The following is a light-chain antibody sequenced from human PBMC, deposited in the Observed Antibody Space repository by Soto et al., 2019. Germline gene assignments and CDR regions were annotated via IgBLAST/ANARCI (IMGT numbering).Light chain of an antibody. J-gene: IGKJ5*01. Sequence: EIVMPQSPATLSVSPGARATLSCRASQSVSSNLAWYQQKPGQAPRLLIYGASTRATGIPDRFSGSGSGTDFTLTISRLEPEEFAVYYCQQQGRSWITVGQGTRLEIK. V-gene: IGKV3D-15*01. CDR1: QSVSSN. CDR3: QQQGRSWIT. CDR2: GAS.